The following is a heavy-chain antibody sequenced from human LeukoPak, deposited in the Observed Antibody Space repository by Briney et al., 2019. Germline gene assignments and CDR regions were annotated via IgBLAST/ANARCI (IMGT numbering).Heavy chain of an antibody. CDR3: ARVNKTSVVAAADAFDI. Sequence: PSETLSLICAVSGGSISSGGYSWSWIRQPPGKGLEWIGYIYHSGSTYYNPSLKSRVTISVDRSKNQFSLKLSSVTAADTAVYYCARVNKTSVVAAADAFDIWGQGTMVTVSS. J-gene: IGHJ3*02. CDR2: IYHSGST. D-gene: IGHD2-15*01. V-gene: IGHV4-30-2*01. CDR1: GGSISSGGYS.